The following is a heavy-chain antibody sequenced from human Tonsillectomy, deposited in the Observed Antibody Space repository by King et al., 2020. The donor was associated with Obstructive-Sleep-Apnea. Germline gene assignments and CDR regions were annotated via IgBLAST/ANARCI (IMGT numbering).Heavy chain of an antibody. V-gene: IGHV4-39*07. J-gene: IGHJ4*02. D-gene: IGHD6-19*01. Sequence: LQVQESGPGLVKPSETLSLTCTVSGGSISSSSYYWGWIRQPPGKGLEWIGSIYYSGSTYYNPSLKSRVTISVDTSKNQFSLKLSSVTAADTAVYYCARAVIAVAGTLDYWGQGTLVTVSS. CDR3: ARAVIAVAGTLDY. CDR2: IYYSGST. CDR1: GGSISSSSYY.